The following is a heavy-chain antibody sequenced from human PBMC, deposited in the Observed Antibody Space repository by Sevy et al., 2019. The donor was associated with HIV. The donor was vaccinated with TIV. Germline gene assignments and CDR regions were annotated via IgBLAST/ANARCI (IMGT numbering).Heavy chain of an antibody. CDR3: ASLLGSATTFQY. D-gene: IGHD7-27*01. J-gene: IGHJ4*02. CDR2: INPDGSQT. Sequence: GGSLRLSCAASGFIFSSRWMSWVRQAPGKGLEWVASINPDGSQTHYFESVRGRFTLSRDNAKNSLFLQVNSLRGEDTALYYCASLLGSATTFQYWGQGTLVTVSS. CDR1: GFIFSSRW. V-gene: IGHV3-7*01.